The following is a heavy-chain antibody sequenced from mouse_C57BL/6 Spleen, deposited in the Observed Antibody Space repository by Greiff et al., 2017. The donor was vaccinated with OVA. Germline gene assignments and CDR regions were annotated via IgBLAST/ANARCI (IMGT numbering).Heavy chain of an antibody. CDR1: GFTFTDYY. J-gene: IGHJ1*03. CDR2: IRNKANGYTT. Sequence: EVKLMESGGGLVQPGGSLSLSCAASGFTFTDYYMSWVRQPPGKALEWLGFIRNKANGYTTEYSASVKGRFTISRDNSQSILYLQMNALRAEDSATYYCARYIEGSYGYFDVWGTGTTVTVSS. V-gene: IGHV7-3*01. CDR3: ARYIEGSYGYFDV. D-gene: IGHD1-1*01.